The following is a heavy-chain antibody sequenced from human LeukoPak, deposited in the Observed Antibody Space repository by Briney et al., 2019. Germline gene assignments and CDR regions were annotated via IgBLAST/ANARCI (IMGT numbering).Heavy chain of an antibody. CDR3: ASGDSSDYGDFDY. Sequence: ASVKVSCKASGYTFTSYYIHWVRQAPGQGLEWMGIINPSGGSTSYAQKFQDRVTMTRDTSTSTVYMELSSLRSEDTAVYYCASGDSSDYGDFDYWGQGTLVTVSS. V-gene: IGHV1-46*01. D-gene: IGHD3-22*01. CDR2: INPSGGST. CDR1: GYTFTSYY. J-gene: IGHJ4*02.